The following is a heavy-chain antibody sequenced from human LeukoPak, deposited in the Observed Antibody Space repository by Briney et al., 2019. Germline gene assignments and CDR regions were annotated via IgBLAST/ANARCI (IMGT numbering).Heavy chain of an antibody. J-gene: IGHJ1*01. CDR1: GFTFSDYY. Sequence: PGGSLRLSCAASGFTFSDYYMSWIRQAPGKGLEWVSYISSSSSYTNYADSVKGRFTISRDNAKNSLYLQMNSLRAEDTAVYYCARDLYINYVRYFHHWGQGTLVTVSS. CDR2: ISSSSSYT. CDR3: ARDLYINYVRYFHH. D-gene: IGHD4-11*01. V-gene: IGHV3-11*06.